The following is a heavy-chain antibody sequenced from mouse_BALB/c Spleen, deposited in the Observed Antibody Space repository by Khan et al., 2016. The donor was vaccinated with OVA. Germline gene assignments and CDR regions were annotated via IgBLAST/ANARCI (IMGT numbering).Heavy chain of an antibody. CDR1: GYSFTGYF. CDR2: INPHIGET. V-gene: IGHV1-20*02. Sequence: MQLEESGPELVKPGASVKISCKASGYSFTGYFMNWVMQSHGKSLEWIGRINPHIGETLYNQKFKDKATLTVDESSSTAHMELRSLASEDSAVYYCTRIYRSDFDYWGQGTTLTVFS. D-gene: IGHD1-1*01. CDR3: TRIYRSDFDY. J-gene: IGHJ2*01.